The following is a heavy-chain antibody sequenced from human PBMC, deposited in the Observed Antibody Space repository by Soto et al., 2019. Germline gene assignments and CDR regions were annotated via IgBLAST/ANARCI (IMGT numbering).Heavy chain of an antibody. V-gene: IGHV3-23*01. CDR2: IYGNGAGT. CDR3: AKDRVPDSRWNFDY. CDR1: GFRFSTYT. D-gene: IGHD2-2*01. Sequence: GGSLRLSCSGSGFRFSTYTMNWVRQARGKGLEWVSGIYGNGAGTFYGESMKGRVTISRDNSKNMVFLQMNSLTPEDTDVYYCAKDRVPDSRWNFDYWGQGILVTVSS. J-gene: IGHJ4*02.